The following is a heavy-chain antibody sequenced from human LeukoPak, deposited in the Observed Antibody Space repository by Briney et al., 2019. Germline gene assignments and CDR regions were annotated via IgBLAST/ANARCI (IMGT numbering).Heavy chain of an antibody. D-gene: IGHD3-10*01. CDR3: VRSYYYGSGSYAFDI. Sequence: GGSLRLSCAASGFTFSSYAMSWVRQAPGKGLEWVSAISGSGGSTYYADSVKGRFTISRDNAKNTLYLQMNSLGAEDTAVYYCVRSYYYGSGSYAFDIWGQGTMVTVSS. J-gene: IGHJ3*02. CDR1: GFTFSSYA. V-gene: IGHV3-23*01. CDR2: ISGSGGST.